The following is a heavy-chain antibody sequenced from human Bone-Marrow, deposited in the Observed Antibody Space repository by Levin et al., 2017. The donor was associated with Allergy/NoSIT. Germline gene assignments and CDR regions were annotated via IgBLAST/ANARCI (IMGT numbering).Heavy chain of an antibody. CDR1: GGTFSTYA. D-gene: IGHD3-16*01. CDR3: AKIYDYTGPWGMDV. V-gene: IGHV1-69*13. J-gene: IGHJ6*02. CDR2: IVPNIDSA. Sequence: SVKVSCKASGGTFSTYAINWVRQAPGQGLEWMGGIVPNIDSASYAQKFQGRVTFTADASTTTAYMELRSLRSDDAAVYYCAKIYDYTGPWGMDVWGQGTAVTVS.